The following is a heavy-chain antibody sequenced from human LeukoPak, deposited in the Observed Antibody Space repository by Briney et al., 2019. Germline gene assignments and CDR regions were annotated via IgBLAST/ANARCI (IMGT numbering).Heavy chain of an antibody. Sequence: GGFLRLSCAASGFTFSSYWMSWVRQAPGKGLEWVANIKQDGSEKYYVDSVKGRFTISRDNAKNSLYLQMNSLRAEDTAVYYCARDSVAYSSSFDYWGQGTLVTVSS. J-gene: IGHJ4*02. CDR2: IKQDGSEK. CDR1: GFTFSSYW. CDR3: ARDSVAYSSSFDY. V-gene: IGHV3-7*01. D-gene: IGHD6-6*01.